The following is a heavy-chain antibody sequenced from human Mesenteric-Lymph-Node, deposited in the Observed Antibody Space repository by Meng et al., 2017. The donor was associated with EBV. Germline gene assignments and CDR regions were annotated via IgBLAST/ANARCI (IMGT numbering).Heavy chain of an antibody. V-gene: IGHV3-21*01. Sequence: VQVVESGGCRVKPGGSLRLSCAASGFTFSSYTWNWVRQAPGKGLELVSSISGGPNYIYYADSVKGRFTISRDNAKNSLYLQMNSLRAEDTAVYYCARDQGGYWGQGTLVTVSS. CDR2: ISGGPNYI. CDR1: GFTFSSYT. J-gene: IGHJ4*02. CDR3: ARDQGGY.